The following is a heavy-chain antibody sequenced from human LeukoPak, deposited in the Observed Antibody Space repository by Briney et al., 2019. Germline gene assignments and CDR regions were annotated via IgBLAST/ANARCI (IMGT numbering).Heavy chain of an antibody. D-gene: IGHD2-2*01. Sequence: PSETLSLTCTVSGGSISSGGHYWSWIRQHPGKGLEWIGYIYYSGSTYYNPSLKSRVTISVDTSKNQFSLKLSSVTAADTAVYYCARDACSSTSCSFDYWGQGTLVTVSS. CDR3: ARDACSSTSCSFDY. V-gene: IGHV4-31*03. J-gene: IGHJ4*02. CDR1: GGSISSGGHY. CDR2: IYYSGST.